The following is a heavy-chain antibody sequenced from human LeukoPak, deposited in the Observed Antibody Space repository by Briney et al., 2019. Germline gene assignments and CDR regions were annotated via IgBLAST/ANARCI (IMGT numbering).Heavy chain of an antibody. CDR1: GGSISSYY. V-gene: IGHV4-4*07. CDR2: IYTSGST. D-gene: IGHD4-17*01. CDR3: ARDRGTVTTLYYYYYMDV. J-gene: IGHJ6*03. Sequence: SETLSLTCTVSGGSISSYYWSWIRQPAGKGLEWIGRIYTSGSTNYNPSLKSRVTMSVDTSKNQFSLKLSSVTAADTAVYYCARDRGTVTTLYYYYYMDVWGKGTTVTISS.